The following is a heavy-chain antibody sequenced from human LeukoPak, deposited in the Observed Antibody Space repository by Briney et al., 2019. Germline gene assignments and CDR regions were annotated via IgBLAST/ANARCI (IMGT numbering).Heavy chain of an antibody. D-gene: IGHD3-22*01. CDR1: GGSISSGGYY. V-gene: IGHV4-31*03. CDR3: ARAGYYDSSGASDDAFDI. J-gene: IGHJ3*02. Sequence: KSSQTLSLTCTVSGGSISSGGYYWSWIRQHPGKGLEWIGYIYYSGSTYYNPSLKSRVTISVDTSKNQFSLKLSSVTAADTAVYYCARAGYYDSSGASDDAFDIWGQGTMVTVSS. CDR2: IYYSGST.